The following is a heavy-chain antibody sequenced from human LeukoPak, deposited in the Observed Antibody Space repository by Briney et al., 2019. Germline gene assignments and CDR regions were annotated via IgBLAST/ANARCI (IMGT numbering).Heavy chain of an antibody. Sequence: WGSLSLSCSASGFTFNTCGMHWVRQAPGKGLGWVAVIWYDGSNKSYADSVKGRFSISRDNTKNTLYLQMIGPRAAATTVYYCARESLPYCGGDCYPWVPDYWGEGTLVTVFS. CDR1: GFTFNTCG. J-gene: IGHJ4*02. V-gene: IGHV3-33*01. CDR3: ARESLPYCGGDCYPWVPDY. CDR2: IWYDGSNK. D-gene: IGHD2-21*02.